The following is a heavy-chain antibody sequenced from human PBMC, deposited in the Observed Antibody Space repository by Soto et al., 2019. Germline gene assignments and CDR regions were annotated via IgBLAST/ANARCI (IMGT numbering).Heavy chain of an antibody. V-gene: IGHV4-31*03. CDR1: GGSISTGGYY. J-gene: IGHJ4*02. D-gene: IGHD4-17*01. Sequence: QVQLQESGLGLVKPSQTLSLTCTVSGGSISTGGYYWTWIRQHPGKGLEWIGYIYYSGSTYYNPSLTSRVTISVDTSKNQFSLKLSSVTAADTSVYYCARGLSVTLFDNWGQGTLVTVSS. CDR2: IYYSGST. CDR3: ARGLSVTLFDN.